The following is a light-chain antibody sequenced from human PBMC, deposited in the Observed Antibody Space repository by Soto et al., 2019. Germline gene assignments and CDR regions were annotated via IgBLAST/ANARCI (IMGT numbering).Light chain of an antibody. J-gene: IGKJ3*01. V-gene: IGKV1-39*01. CDR2: AAS. CDR1: QSISTY. Sequence: DIQMTQSPSSLSASVGDRVTITCRASQSISTYLNWYQQKPGKAPKLLIYAASGLQSGVPSRFSGSGSGADFTLTITSLQTEDFATYSCQQSYNTPPTFGPGTTVEIK. CDR3: QQSYNTPPT.